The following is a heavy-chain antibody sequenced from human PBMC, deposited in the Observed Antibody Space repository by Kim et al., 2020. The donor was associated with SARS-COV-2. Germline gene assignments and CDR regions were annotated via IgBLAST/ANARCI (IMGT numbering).Heavy chain of an antibody. CDR3: AKPEGVLGYCSSGSCYGYAFDI. Sequence: GGSLRLSCAASGFTFRSYTMHWVRQAPGKGLEWVSLIIGSGSVTYYADSVKGRFTISRDNSKNTLYLQMNSLRAEDTAAYYCAKPEGVLGYCSSGSCYGYAFDIWGQGTRVTVSS. D-gene: IGHD2-15*01. V-gene: IGHV3-23*01. CDR2: IIGSGSVT. J-gene: IGHJ3*02. CDR1: GFTFRSYT.